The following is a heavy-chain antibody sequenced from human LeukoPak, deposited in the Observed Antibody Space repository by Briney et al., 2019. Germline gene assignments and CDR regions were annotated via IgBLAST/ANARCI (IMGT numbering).Heavy chain of an antibody. Sequence: GGSLRLSCAASGFTFSSYAMHWVRQAPGKGLEWVAVISYDGSNKYYADSVKGRFTISRDNSKNTLYLQMNSLRAEDTAVYYCAREWHHWGQGTLVTVSS. V-gene: IGHV3-30-3*01. J-gene: IGHJ5*02. D-gene: IGHD5-12*01. CDR3: AREWHH. CDR2: ISYDGSNK. CDR1: GFTFSSYA.